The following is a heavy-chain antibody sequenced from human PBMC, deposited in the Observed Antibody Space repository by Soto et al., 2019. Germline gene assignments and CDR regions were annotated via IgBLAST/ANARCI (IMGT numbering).Heavy chain of an antibody. D-gene: IGHD1-26*01. V-gene: IGHV3-53*01. CDR2: IYNTGST. Sequence: GGSLRRSCAASGFTVNSNFMSWLRQAPGKGLDWFSGIYNTGSTYYADSVKGRFTISRDNSRNKVYLQMDSLRAEDTAVYYCARDRIADAGKVFVKEVSGRGSPVNDP. CDR3: ARDRIADAGKVFVKEVSGRGSPVNDP. J-gene: IGHJ5*02. CDR1: GFTVNSNF.